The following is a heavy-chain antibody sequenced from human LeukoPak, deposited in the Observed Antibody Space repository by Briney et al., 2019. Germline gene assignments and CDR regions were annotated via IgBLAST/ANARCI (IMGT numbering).Heavy chain of an antibody. CDR3: GRHLYGSGSSRGFDY. V-gene: IGHV4-59*08. Sequence: PSETLSLTCTVSGGSISSYYWSWIRQPPGKGLEWIGYIYYSGSTNYNPSLKSRVTISVVTSKNRFSLKLSSVTAADTAVYYCGRHLYGSGSSRGFDYWGQGTLVTVSS. CDR1: GGSISSYY. D-gene: IGHD3-10*01. J-gene: IGHJ4*02. CDR2: IYYSGST.